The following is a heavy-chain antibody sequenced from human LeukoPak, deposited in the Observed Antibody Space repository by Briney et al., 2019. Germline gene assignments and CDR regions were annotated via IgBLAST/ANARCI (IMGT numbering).Heavy chain of an antibody. CDR2: INPNSGGT. CDR1: GYTFTGYY. J-gene: IGHJ6*03. CDR3: ASQTPVVAARWYYMDV. Sequence: ASVKVSCKASGYTFTGYYMRWVRQAPGQGLEWMGWINPNSGGTNYAQKFQGRVTMTRDTSISTAYMELSRLRSDDTAVYYCASQTPVVAARWYYMDVWGKGTTVTVSS. D-gene: IGHD3-22*01. V-gene: IGHV1-2*02.